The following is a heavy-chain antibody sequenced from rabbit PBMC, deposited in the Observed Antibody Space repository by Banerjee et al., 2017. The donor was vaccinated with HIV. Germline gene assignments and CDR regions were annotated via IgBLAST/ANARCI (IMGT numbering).Heavy chain of an antibody. CDR1: GFSFSSNYY. D-gene: IGHD7-1*01. J-gene: IGHJ4*01. CDR3: ARASYAGYAGYASGFNL. Sequence: QEQLEESGGDLVKPEGSLTLTCTASGFSFSSNYYMCWVRQAPGKGLECIGCIYAGSTGSTYYASWAKGRFTISKTSSTTVTLQMTSLTAADTATYFCARASYAGYAGYASGFNLWGQGTLVTVS. V-gene: IGHV1S45*01. CDR2: IYAGSTGST.